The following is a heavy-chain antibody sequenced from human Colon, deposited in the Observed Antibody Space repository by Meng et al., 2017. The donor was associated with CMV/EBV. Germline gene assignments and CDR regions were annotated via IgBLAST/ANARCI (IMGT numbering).Heavy chain of an antibody. D-gene: IGHD1-1*01. CDR1: GFIFIDYY. CDR2: INLNNGDT. J-gene: IGHJ4*02. Sequence: KTSGFIFIDYYSHWVRQAPGQGLEWMAYINLNNGDTRYSEKFQGRVTVTRDTSITTAYMDLYRLTSDDTALYYCARDSKEVGTYFDFWGRGTLVTVSS. CDR3: ARDSKEVGTYFDF. V-gene: IGHV1-2*02.